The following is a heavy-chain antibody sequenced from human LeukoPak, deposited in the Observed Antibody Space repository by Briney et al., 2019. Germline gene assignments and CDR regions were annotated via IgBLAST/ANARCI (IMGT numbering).Heavy chain of an antibody. D-gene: IGHD2-15*01. CDR1: GGSFSGYY. CDR3: ARVSVVVAATVDY. CDR2: IYYSGST. V-gene: IGHV4-31*11. Sequence: SETLSLTCAVYGGSFSGYYWSWIRQHPGKGLEWIGYIYYSGSTYYNPSLKSRVTISVDTSKNQFSLKLSSVTAADTAVYYCARVSVVVAATVDYWGQGTLVTVSS. J-gene: IGHJ4*02.